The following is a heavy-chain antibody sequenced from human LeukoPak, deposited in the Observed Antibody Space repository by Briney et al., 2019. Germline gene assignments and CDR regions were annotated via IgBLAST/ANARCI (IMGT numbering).Heavy chain of an antibody. J-gene: IGHJ4*02. CDR2: IISSAAST. CDR1: GLTFGDYA. CDR3: ARAPSDIVVVPAATNDY. V-gene: IGHV3-23*01. D-gene: IGHD2-2*01. Sequence: GGSLRLSCTVSGLTFGDYAMSWVRQAPGKGLEWVSHIISSAASTDYADSVKGRLTISRDNAKNSLYLQMNSLRAEDTAVYYCARAPSDIVVVPAATNDYWGQGTLVTVSS.